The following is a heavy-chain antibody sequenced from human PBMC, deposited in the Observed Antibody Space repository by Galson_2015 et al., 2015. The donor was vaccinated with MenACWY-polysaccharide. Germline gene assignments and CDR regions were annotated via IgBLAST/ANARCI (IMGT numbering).Heavy chain of an antibody. CDR1: GSRFSHSG. Sequence: SLRLSCAASGSRFSHSGMHWVRQAPGKGLEWVAVIQYDGSKIVYADSVKGRFTISRDNSKNTLFLEVNSLGGEDTAVYYCAREGSRIVFHAFDTWGQGTMVTVSS. J-gene: IGHJ3*02. CDR3: AREGSRIVFHAFDT. D-gene: IGHD6-13*01. CDR2: IQYDGSKI. V-gene: IGHV3-33*01.